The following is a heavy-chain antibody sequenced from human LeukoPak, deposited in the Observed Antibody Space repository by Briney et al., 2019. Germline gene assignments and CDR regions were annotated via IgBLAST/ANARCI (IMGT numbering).Heavy chain of an antibody. CDR2: FDPEGGET. D-gene: IGHD2-15*01. CDR3: ATFTISGGPQGDWFDP. V-gene: IGHV1-24*01. J-gene: IGHJ5*02. CDR1: GYTLTELS. Sequence: ASVKVSCNVSGYTLTELSMHWVRQAPGKGLEWMGGFDPEGGETIYAQKFQGRVTMTEDTSTDTAYMGLSSLRSEDTAVYYCATFTISGGPQGDWFDPWGQGTLVTVSS.